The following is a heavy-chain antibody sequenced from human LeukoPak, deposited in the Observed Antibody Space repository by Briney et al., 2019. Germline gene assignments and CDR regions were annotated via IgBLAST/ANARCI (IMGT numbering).Heavy chain of an antibody. CDR3: AKVRGTDYYYYYGMDV. CDR2: ISSSSSYI. V-gene: IGHV3-21*04. Sequence: GGSLRLSCAASGFTFSSYSMNWVRQAPGKGLEWVSSISSSSSYIYYADSVKGRFTISRDNSKNTLYLQMNSLRVEDTAVYYCAKVRGTDYYYYYGMDVWGQGTTVTVSS. J-gene: IGHJ6*02. CDR1: GFTFSSYS.